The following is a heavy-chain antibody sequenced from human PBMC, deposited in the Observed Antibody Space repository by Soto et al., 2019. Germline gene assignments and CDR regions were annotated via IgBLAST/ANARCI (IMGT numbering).Heavy chain of an antibody. D-gene: IGHD2-2*01. CDR1: GFTFSSYW. CDR3: ARELVVPAAPLYYYYGMDV. V-gene: IGHV3-74*01. CDR2: INSDGSST. Sequence: GGSLRLSCAASGFTFSSYWMHWVRQAPGKGLVWVSRINSDGSSTSYADSVKGRFTISRDNAKNTLYLQMNSLRAEDTAVYYCARELVVPAAPLYYYYGMDVWGQGTTVTVSS. J-gene: IGHJ6*02.